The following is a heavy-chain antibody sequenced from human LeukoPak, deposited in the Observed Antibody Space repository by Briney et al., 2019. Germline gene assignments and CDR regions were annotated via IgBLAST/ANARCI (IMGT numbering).Heavy chain of an antibody. CDR2: ISSSSSYI. V-gene: IGHV3-21*01. CDR1: GFTFSSYS. Sequence: GGSLRLSCAASGFTFSSYSMNWVRQAPGKGLEWVSSISSSSSYIYYADSVKGRFTISRDNAKNSLHLQMNSLRAEDTAAYYCARSHPDAFDIWGQGTMVTVSS. CDR3: ARSHPDAFDI. J-gene: IGHJ3*02.